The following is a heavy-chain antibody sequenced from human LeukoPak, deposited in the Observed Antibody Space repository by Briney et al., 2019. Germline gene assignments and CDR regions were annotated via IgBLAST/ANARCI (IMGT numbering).Heavy chain of an antibody. Sequence: SETLSLTCTVSGGSISSYYWSWIRQPAGKGLEWIGSIYYSGTTHYNPSLESRVTISVDTSKNQFSLKLASVTAADTAIYYCAKGAGGFSYYNWFDPWGQGTLVTVSS. CDR2: IYYSGTT. V-gene: IGHV4-4*07. CDR1: GGSISSYY. D-gene: IGHD5-18*01. J-gene: IGHJ5*02. CDR3: AKGAGGFSYYNWFDP.